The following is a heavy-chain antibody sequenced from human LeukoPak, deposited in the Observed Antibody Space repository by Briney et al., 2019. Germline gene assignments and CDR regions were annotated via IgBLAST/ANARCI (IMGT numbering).Heavy chain of an antibody. Sequence: SQTLSLTCALSGDSVSSNSAAWNWRRQSPSRGLEWLGRTYYRSKWYNDYAVSVKSRITINPDTSKNQFSLQLNSVTPEDTAVYYCARGVRDLGSYAFDIWGQGTMVTVSS. D-gene: IGHD7-27*01. J-gene: IGHJ3*02. CDR2: TYYRSKWYN. CDR3: ARGVRDLGSYAFDI. CDR1: GDSVSSNSAA. V-gene: IGHV6-1*01.